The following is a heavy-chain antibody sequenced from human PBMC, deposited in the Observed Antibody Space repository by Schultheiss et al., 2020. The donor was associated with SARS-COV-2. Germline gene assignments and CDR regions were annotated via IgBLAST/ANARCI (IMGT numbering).Heavy chain of an antibody. CDR1: GFTFSSYS. V-gene: IGHV3-30*03. J-gene: IGHJ4*02. Sequence: GGSLRLSCAASGFTFSSYSMNWVRQAPGKGLEWVAVISYDGSNKYYADSVKGRFTISRDNSKNTLYLQMNSLRAEDTAVYYCARVGAKARWGQGTLVTVSS. D-gene: IGHD1-26*01. CDR3: ARVGAKAR. CDR2: ISYDGSNK.